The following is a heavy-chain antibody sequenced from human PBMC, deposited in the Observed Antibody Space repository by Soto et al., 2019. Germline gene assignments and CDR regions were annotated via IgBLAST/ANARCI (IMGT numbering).Heavy chain of an antibody. Sequence: GGSLRLSCAASGFTFSTHGMHWVRQAPGKGLECVAIVSFDGSNKYYADSVKGRFTISRDNSKNTLYLQMSGLTPEDTAFYYCARDQTGITTAGGGRIDHWGQGTLVTVSS. CDR1: GFTFSTHG. V-gene: IGHV3-30*03. J-gene: IGHJ4*02. D-gene: IGHD6-13*01. CDR2: VSFDGSNK. CDR3: ARDQTGITTAGGGRIDH.